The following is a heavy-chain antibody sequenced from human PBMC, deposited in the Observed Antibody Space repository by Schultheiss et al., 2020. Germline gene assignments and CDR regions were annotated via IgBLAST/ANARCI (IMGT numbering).Heavy chain of an antibody. CDR2: ISFDGSNK. CDR3: AKGGGVFGVVNSYYYGMDV. J-gene: IGHJ6*02. Sequence: GESLKISCAASGFTFNNYGIHWVRQAPGKGLEWVAVISFDGSNKFYADSVKGRFTISRDNSKNTLYLQLNRLRVEDTAVYYCAKGGGVFGVVNSYYYGMDVWGQGTTVTVSS. D-gene: IGHD3-3*01. V-gene: IGHV3-30*18. CDR1: GFTFNNYG.